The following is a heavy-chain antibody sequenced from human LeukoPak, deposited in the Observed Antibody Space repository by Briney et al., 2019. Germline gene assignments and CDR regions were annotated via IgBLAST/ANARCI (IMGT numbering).Heavy chain of an antibody. CDR1: GYSFTSYG. V-gene: IGHV1-2*02. CDR2: INPNSGGT. CDR3: ARGGHVDVVATIPI. Sequence: GASVKVSCKASGYSFTSYGITWVRQAPGQGLEWMGWINPNSGGTNYAQKFQGRVTMTRDTSINTAYMELNSLKSGDTALYYCARGGHVDVVATIPIWGQGTLVTVSS. J-gene: IGHJ4*02. D-gene: IGHD5-12*01.